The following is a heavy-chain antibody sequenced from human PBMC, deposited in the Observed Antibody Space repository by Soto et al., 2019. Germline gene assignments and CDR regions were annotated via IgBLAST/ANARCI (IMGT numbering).Heavy chain of an antibody. V-gene: IGHV3-30-3*01. D-gene: IGHD3-10*01. Sequence: PGGSLRLSCAASGFTFSSYAMHWVRQAPGKGLEWVAVISYDGSNKYYADSVKGRFTISRDNSKNTLYLQMNSLRAEDTAVYYCARAGGYYYGSGIGMGGMDVWGQGTTVTVSS. J-gene: IGHJ6*02. CDR3: ARAGGYYYGSGIGMGGMDV. CDR2: ISYDGSNK. CDR1: GFTFSSYA.